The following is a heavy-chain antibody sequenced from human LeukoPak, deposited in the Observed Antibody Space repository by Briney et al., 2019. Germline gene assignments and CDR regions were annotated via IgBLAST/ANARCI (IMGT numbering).Heavy chain of an antibody. J-gene: IGHJ3*02. CDR3: TSYYDSSGYSYDAFDI. CDR1: GFTLSGSA. V-gene: IGHV3-73*01. Sequence: PGGSLKLSCAASGFTLSGSAMHWVRQASGKGLEWVGRIRSKANSYATAYAASVKGRFTISRDDSKNTAYLQMNSLKTEDTAVYYCTSYYDSSGYSYDAFDIWGQGTMVTVSS. CDR2: IRSKANSYAT. D-gene: IGHD3-22*01.